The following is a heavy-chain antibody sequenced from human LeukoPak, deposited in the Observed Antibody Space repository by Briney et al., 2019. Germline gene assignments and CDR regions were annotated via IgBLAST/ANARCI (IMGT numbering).Heavy chain of an antibody. CDR1: GYTFTSYG. CDR2: ISAYNGNT. D-gene: IGHD3-22*01. J-gene: IGHJ4*02. V-gene: IGHV1-18*01. CDR3: ARDLKYYYDSSGYYSSAYYFDY. Sequence: ASVKVSCKASGYTFTSYGISWLRQAPGQGLEWMGWISAYNGNTNYAQKLQGRVTMTTDTSTSAAYMELRSLRSDDTAVYYCARDLKYYYDSSGYYSSAYYFDYWGQGTLVTVSS.